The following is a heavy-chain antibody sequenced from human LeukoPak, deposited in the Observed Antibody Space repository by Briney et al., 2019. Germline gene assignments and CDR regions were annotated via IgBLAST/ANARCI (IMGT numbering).Heavy chain of an antibody. D-gene: IGHD7-27*01. CDR3: ASDPPGVLDFDI. J-gene: IGHJ3*02. Sequence: ASVKVSCKASGYTFTSYDISWVRQAPGQGLEWMGWISVNNDNTHYAQNLQGRVTMTTDTSTSTAHMELRSLRSDDTAVYYCASDPPGVLDFDIWGQGTMVTVSS. CDR2: ISVNNDNT. V-gene: IGHV1-18*01. CDR1: GYTFTSYD.